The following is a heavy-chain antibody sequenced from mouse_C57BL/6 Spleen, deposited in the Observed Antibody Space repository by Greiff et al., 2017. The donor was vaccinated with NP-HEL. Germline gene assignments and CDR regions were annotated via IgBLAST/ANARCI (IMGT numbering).Heavy chain of an antibody. J-gene: IGHJ1*03. Sequence: EVKLMESGGGLVKPGGSLKLSCAASGFTFSDYGMHWVRQAPEKGLEWVAYISSGSSTIYYADTVKGRFTISRDNAKNTLFLQMTSLRSEDTAMYYCATGDYYGSSYGYFDVWGTGTTVTVSS. CDR1: GFTFSDYG. D-gene: IGHD1-1*01. V-gene: IGHV5-17*01. CDR3: ATGDYYGSSYGYFDV. CDR2: ISSGSSTI.